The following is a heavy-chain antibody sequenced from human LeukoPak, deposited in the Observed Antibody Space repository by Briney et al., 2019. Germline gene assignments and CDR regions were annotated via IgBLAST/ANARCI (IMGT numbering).Heavy chain of an antibody. CDR2: ITPYNGYT. V-gene: IGHV1-18*01. CDR1: GYTFTRYG. Sequence: ASVKVSCKTSGYTFTRYGISWVRQAPGQGLEWMGWITPYNGYTKHAQRFQGRVTLTTDTSTSTASMEVRSLRSDDTAVYYCARNYDAWNGYLYTFDYWGQGTLVTVSS. D-gene: IGHD3-3*01. J-gene: IGHJ4*02. CDR3: ARNYDAWNGYLYTFDY.